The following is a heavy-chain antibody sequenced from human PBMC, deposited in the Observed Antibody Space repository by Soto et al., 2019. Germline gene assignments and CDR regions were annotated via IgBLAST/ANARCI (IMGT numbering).Heavy chain of an antibody. V-gene: IGHV5-51*01. CDR1: GGSFTSYW. J-gene: IGHJ4*02. D-gene: IGHD3-10*01. Sequence: GESLKISCQGSGGSFTSYWIGWVRQMPGKGLEWMGIIYPGDSDTRYSPSFQGQVTISADKSISTAYLQWSSLKASDTAMYYCARSRGRFGELLNYWGQGTLVTVPQ. CDR3: ARSRGRFGELLNY. CDR2: IYPGDSDT.